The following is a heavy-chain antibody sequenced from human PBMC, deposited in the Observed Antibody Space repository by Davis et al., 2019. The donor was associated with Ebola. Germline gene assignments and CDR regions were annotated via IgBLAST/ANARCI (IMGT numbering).Heavy chain of an antibody. Sequence: ASVKVSCKASGYTFTSYGISWVRQAPGQGLEWMGWISAYNGNTNYAQKLQGRVTMTTDTSTSTASMELSSLRSEDTAVYYCARVAGTAIRAYYFDYWGQGTLVTVSS. J-gene: IGHJ4*02. CDR2: ISAYNGNT. CDR1: GYTFTSYG. D-gene: IGHD2-21*02. CDR3: ARVAGTAIRAYYFDY. V-gene: IGHV1-18*04.